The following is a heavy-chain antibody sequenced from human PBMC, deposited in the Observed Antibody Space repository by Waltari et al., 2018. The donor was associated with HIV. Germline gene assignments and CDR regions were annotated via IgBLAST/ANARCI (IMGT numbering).Heavy chain of an antibody. Sequence: QVHLVQSGAEVKKPGASVKISCKASGYTFTGYAVHWVRQVPGQRPEWMGWIHPANRTTKYSQNCQGRVTITRDTSASTAYMELSSLSSEDTAVYYCVSEWDSSSWYLDYWGQGTLVTVSS. CDR3: VSEWDSSSWYLDY. CDR2: IHPANRTT. D-gene: IGHD6-13*01. CDR1: GYTFTGYA. V-gene: IGHV1-3*01. J-gene: IGHJ4*02.